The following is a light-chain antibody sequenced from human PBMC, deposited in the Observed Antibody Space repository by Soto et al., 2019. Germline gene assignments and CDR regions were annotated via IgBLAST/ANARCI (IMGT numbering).Light chain of an antibody. V-gene: IGLV1-40*01. J-gene: IGLJ1*01. CDR1: SSSIGAGYE. CDR3: QSYDKRLTAYV. Sequence: QSALTQPPSVSGAPGQRVTISCSGPSSSIGAGYEVHWSHQLPGTAPKLVVSGNGNRPSVVPGRLSASKSGTSASLAITGLQAEDEGHYYCQSYDKRLTAYVFGTGTKVTV. CDR2: GNG.